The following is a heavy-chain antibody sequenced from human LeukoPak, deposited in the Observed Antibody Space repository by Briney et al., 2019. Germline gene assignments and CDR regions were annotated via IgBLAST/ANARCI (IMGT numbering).Heavy chain of an antibody. CDR2: INLSGDST. Sequence: ASVKVSCKASGYTFSNYYLHWVRQAPEQGLEWMGIINLSGDSTIYAQNFQGRVTMTRDTSISTAYMELSRLRSDDTAVYYCARESGVNWGQGTLVTVSS. V-gene: IGHV1-46*01. CDR3: ARESGVN. J-gene: IGHJ4*02. CDR1: GYTFSNYY.